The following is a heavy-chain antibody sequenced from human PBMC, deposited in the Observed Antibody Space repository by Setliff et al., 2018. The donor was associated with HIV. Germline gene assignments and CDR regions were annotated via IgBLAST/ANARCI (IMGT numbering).Heavy chain of an antibody. J-gene: IGHJ6*03. Sequence: SVKVSCKASGGTFSSYAISWVRQAPGQGLEWMGGIIPIFGTTNYAQKFQGRVTITADESTSTAYMELGSLRTEDTVVYYCATGSITIFGVVISGNYYYYMDVWGKGTTVTVSS. D-gene: IGHD3-3*01. CDR3: ATGSITIFGVVISGNYYYYMDV. CDR1: GGTFSSYA. CDR2: IIPIFGTT. V-gene: IGHV1-69*13.